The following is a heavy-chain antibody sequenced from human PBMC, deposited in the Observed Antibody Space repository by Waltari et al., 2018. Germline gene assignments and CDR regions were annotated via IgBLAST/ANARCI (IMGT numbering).Heavy chain of an antibody. V-gene: IGHV4-38-2*02. CDR2: IYHSGST. CDR1: GYSISSGYY. J-gene: IGHJ3*02. CDR3: ARDRAGAFDI. Sequence: QVQLQESGPGLVKPSETLSLTCAVSGYSISSGYYWGWIRQPPGKGLEWIGSIYHSGSTYYNPSLKSRVTISVDTSKNQFSLKLSSVTAADTAVYYCARDRAGAFDIWGQGTMVTVSS.